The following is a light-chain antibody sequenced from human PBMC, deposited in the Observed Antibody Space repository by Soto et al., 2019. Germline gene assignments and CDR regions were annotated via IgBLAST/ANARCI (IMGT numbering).Light chain of an antibody. CDR2: DVS. Sequence: QSALTQPASVSGSPGQSITMSCTGTSSDVGAYNYVSWYQQHPAKAPKLMIYDVSNRPAGVSSRFSGSKSGNTASLTISGLQAADEADYYCSSYTSSSSLVFGGGTKLTVL. V-gene: IGLV2-14*03. J-gene: IGLJ2*01. CDR3: SSYTSSSSLV. CDR1: SSDVGAYNY.